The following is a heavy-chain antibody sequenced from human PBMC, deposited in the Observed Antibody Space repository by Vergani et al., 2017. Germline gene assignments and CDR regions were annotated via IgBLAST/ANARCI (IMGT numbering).Heavy chain of an antibody. J-gene: IGHJ5*02. Sequence: EVQLVESGGGLVQPGGSLRLSCAASGFTFDDYSMHWVRQAPGKGLEWVSGISWNSGSIGDTDAVKGRFTISRENAKNSPYLQMNSPGAEDTALYYCAKDLGTASGGVGFDPWGQGTLVTVSS. D-gene: IGHD3-10*01. CDR1: GFTFDDYS. CDR3: AKDLGTASGGVGFDP. CDR2: ISWNSGSI. V-gene: IGHV3-9*01.